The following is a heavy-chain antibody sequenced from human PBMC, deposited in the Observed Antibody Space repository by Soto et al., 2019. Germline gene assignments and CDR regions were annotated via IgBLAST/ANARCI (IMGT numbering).Heavy chain of an antibody. Sequence: QLQLQESGPGLVKPSETLSLTCTVSGGSISSSSYYWGWIRQPPGKGLEWIGSIYYSGSTYYNPSLKIRVTISVDTSKNQFSLKLSSVTAADTAVYYCASTQPYCSGGSCLGWFDPWGQGTLVTVSS. D-gene: IGHD2-15*01. CDR1: GGSISSSSYY. CDR2: IYYSGST. V-gene: IGHV4-39*01. CDR3: ASTQPYCSGGSCLGWFDP. J-gene: IGHJ5*02.